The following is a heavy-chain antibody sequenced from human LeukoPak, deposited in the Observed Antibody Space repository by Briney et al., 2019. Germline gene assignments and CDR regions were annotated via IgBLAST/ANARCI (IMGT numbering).Heavy chain of an antibody. D-gene: IGHD4-23*01. Sequence: SVKVSCKASGGTFSSYAISWVRQAPGQGLEWMGGIIPIFGTANYAQKFQGRVTITADESTSTAYMELSSLRSEGTAVYYCARDDTQGHDYGGNVGGYWGQGTLVTVSS. CDR3: ARDDTQGHDYGGNVGGY. J-gene: IGHJ4*02. CDR2: IIPIFGTA. CDR1: GGTFSSYA. V-gene: IGHV1-69*13.